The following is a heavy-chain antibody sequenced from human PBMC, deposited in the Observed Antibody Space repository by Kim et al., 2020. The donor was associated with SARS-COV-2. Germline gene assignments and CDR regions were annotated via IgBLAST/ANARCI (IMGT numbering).Heavy chain of an antibody. CDR3: ARDPYYYDSSGYYPGGIDAFDI. J-gene: IGHJ3*02. V-gene: IGHV1-69*04. CDR1: GGTFSSYA. CDR2: IIPIFGIA. Sequence: SVKVSCKASGGTFSSYAISWVRQAPGQGLEWMGRIIPIFGIANYAQKFQGRVTITADKSTSTAYMELSSLRSEDTAVYYCARDPYYYDSSGYYPGGIDAFDIWGQGTMVTVSS. D-gene: IGHD3-22*01.